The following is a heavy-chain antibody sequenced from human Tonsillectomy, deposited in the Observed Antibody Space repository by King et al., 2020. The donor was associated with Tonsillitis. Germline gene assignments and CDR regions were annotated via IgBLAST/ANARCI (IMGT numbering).Heavy chain of an antibody. CDR2: IYYSGNT. V-gene: IGHV4-39*02. CDR3: ATHMLRGVIGYDY. J-gene: IGHJ4*02. CDR1: GGSISSSSYY. Sequence: QLQESGPGLVKPSETLSLTCTVSGGSISSSSYYWGWIRQPPGKGLEWIGSIYYSGNTYYNPSLKSRVTISVDTSKIHFSLKLSSVTAADTAVNYCATHMLRGVIGYDYWGQGTLVTVSS. D-gene: IGHD3-10*01.